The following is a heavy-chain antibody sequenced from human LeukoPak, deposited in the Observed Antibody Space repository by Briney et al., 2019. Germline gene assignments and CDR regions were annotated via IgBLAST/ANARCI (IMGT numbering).Heavy chain of an antibody. CDR1: GXXFTSYX. Sequence: SGXXFTSYXXGXVRQMXXXXXEGMGIIYPGDSDTRYSPSFQGQVTISADKSISTAYLQWSSLKASDTAMYYCARRASSSSAVRYWGQGTLVTVSS. D-gene: IGHD6-13*01. V-gene: IGHV5-51*01. CDR2: IYPGDSDT. J-gene: IGHJ4*02. CDR3: ARRASSSSAVRY.